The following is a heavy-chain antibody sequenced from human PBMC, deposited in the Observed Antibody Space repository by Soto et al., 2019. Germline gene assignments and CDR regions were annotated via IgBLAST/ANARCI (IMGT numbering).Heavy chain of an antibody. CDR1: GGSISSSSYY. V-gene: IGHV4-39*01. CDR3: ARGIGYCSGGSCYGYFLDY. Sequence: SETLSLTCTVSGGSISSSSYYWGWIRQPPEKGLEWIGSIYYSGSTYYNPSLKSRVTISVDTSKNQFSLKLSSVTAADTAVYYCARGIGYCSGGSCYGYFLDYWGQGTLVTVSS. J-gene: IGHJ4*02. CDR2: IYYSGST. D-gene: IGHD2-15*01.